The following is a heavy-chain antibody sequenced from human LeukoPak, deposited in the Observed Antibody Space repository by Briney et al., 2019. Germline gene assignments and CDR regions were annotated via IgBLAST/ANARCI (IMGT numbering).Heavy chain of an antibody. V-gene: IGHV4-61*05. CDR2: IYYSGST. D-gene: IGHD3-10*01. Sequence: SETLSLTCTVSGVSISSGGYSWTWIRQPPGKGLEWIGYIYYSGSTNYNPSLKSRVTISVDKPKNQFSLKLSSVTAADTAVYYCARHDLRWFGVPRGWFDPWGQGTLVTVSS. J-gene: IGHJ5*02. CDR3: ARHDLRWFGVPRGWFDP. CDR1: GVSISSGGYS.